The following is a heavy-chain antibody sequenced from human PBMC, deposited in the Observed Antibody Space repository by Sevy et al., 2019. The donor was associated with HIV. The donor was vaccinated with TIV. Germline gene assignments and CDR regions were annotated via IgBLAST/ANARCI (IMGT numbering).Heavy chain of an antibody. D-gene: IGHD2-2*01. V-gene: IGHV3-30*04. CDR3: ARVYQLPYYYGMDV. J-gene: IGHJ6*02. CDR2: ISYDGSNK. CDR1: GFTFSSYA. Sequence: GGSLRLSCAASGFTFSSYAMHWVRQAPGKGLEWVAVISYDGSNKYYADSVKDRFTISRDNSKNTLYLQKNSLRPEDTAVYYCARVYQLPYYYGMDVGGQGTRVTVSS.